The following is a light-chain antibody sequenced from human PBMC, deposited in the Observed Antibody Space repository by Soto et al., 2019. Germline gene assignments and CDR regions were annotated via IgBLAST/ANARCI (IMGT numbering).Light chain of an antibody. Sequence: EIVLTQSPGTLSLSPAERATLSCRASQSVSSSYLAWYQQKPGQAPRLPIYGASSRATGIPDRFSGSGSGTDFTLTISRLEPEDFAVYYCQQYDSSPPYTFGQGTKLEIK. CDR3: QQYDSSPPYT. V-gene: IGKV3-20*01. J-gene: IGKJ2*01. CDR1: QSVSSSY. CDR2: GAS.